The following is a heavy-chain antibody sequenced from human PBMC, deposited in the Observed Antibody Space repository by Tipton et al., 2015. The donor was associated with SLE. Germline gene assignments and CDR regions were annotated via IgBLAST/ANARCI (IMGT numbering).Heavy chain of an antibody. CDR1: GITFSSHT. CDR3: AKGLFAVTDAFDI. V-gene: IGHV3-23*03. J-gene: IGHJ3*02. CDR2: IYSGGST. Sequence: SLRLSCAASGITFSSHTLHWVRQAPGKGLESGSVIYSGGSTYYADSVKGRFTISRDNSKNTLYLQMNSLRAEDTAVYYCAKGLFAVTDAFDIWGQGTLVTVSS. D-gene: IGHD4-17*01.